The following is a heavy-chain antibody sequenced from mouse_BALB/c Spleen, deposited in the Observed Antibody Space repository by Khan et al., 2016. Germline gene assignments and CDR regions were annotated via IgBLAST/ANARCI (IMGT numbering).Heavy chain of an antibody. D-gene: IGHD2-2*01. V-gene: IGHV1S81*02. J-gene: IGHJ3*01. CDR3: RRGGCGYPFAY. Sequence: QIQLVQSGAELVKPGASVKLSCKASGYTFTSYYMYWVKQRPGQGLEWIGEINPSNGDTNFNERFKSKATLTVDKSSSTTYMQFSRRTPEDSAGYYCRRGGCGYPFAYWGQGTLVTGSA. CDR2: INPSNGDT. CDR1: GYTFTSYY.